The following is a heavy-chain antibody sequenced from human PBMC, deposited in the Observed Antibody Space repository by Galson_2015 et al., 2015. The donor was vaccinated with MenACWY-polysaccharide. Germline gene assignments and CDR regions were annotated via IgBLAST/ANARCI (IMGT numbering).Heavy chain of an antibody. CDR3: AKVKKMVSPKRPIDV. J-gene: IGHJ3*01. CDR2: IGGSGLTT. V-gene: IGHV3-23*01. D-gene: IGHD2-8*01. Sequence: SLRLSCAASGFTFGSYAMGWVRQAPGKGLEWVSSIGGSGLTTFYAESVRGRFTISRDNAQNILSLQMNSLRADDTARYFCAKVKKMVSPKRPIDVGGQGTMDSGSS. CDR1: GFTFGSYA.